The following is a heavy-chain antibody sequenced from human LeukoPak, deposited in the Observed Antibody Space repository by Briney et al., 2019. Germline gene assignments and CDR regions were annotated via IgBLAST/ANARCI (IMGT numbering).Heavy chain of an antibody. CDR3: ARTYRGYDILTGYVHDAFDI. J-gene: IGHJ3*02. Sequence: SQTLSLTCTVSGGSISSGGYYRSWIRQHPGKGLEWIGYIYYSGSTYYNPSLKSRVTISVDTSKNQFSLKLSSVTAADTAVYYCARTYRGYDILTGYVHDAFDIWGQGTMVTVSS. D-gene: IGHD3-9*01. V-gene: IGHV4-31*03. CDR1: GGSISSGGYY. CDR2: IYYSGST.